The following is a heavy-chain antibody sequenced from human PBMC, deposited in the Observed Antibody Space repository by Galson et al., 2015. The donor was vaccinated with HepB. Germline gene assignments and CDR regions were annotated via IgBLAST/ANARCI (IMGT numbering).Heavy chain of an antibody. CDR3: ARDDLWSSVAGTVYSDY. CDR1: GYTFTSYG. CDR2: ISAYNGNT. D-gene: IGHD6-19*01. Sequence: SVKVSCKGSGYTFTSYGISWVRQAPGQGLEWMGWISAYNGNTNYVQKVQGRVTMTTDTSRSTAYMELRSLRSDDTAVYYCARDDLWSSVAGTVYSDYWGQGTLVTVSS. J-gene: IGHJ4*02. V-gene: IGHV1-18*01.